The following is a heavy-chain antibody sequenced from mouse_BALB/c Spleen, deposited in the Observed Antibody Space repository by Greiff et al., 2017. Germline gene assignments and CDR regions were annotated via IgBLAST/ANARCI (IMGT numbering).Heavy chain of an antibody. J-gene: IGHJ2*01. CDR3: ARDHWDGFDY. Sequence: QVQLQQSGAELVRPGTSVKVSCKASGYAFTNYLIEWVKQRPGQGLEWIGVINPGSGGTNYNEKFKGKATLTADKSSSTAYMQLSSLTSDDSAVYFCARDHWDGFDYWGQGTTLTVSS. D-gene: IGHD4-1*01. CDR2: INPGSGGT. CDR1: GYAFTNYL. V-gene: IGHV1-54*01.